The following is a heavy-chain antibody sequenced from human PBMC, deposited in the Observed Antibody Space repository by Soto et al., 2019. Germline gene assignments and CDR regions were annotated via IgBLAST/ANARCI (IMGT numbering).Heavy chain of an antibody. CDR3: ARGVYYDSRGYYFFF. CDR2: IVPMFGTA. V-gene: IGHV1-69*13. J-gene: IGHJ4*02. Sequence: ASVKVSCKVSGGTFSRYALSWVRQAPGQGPEWMGGIVPMFGTANYAQKFQGRVTITADESTSTAYMQLSSLRSEDTAVYYCARGVYYDSRGYYFFFWGQGTLVTVSS. CDR1: GGTFSRYA. D-gene: IGHD3-22*01.